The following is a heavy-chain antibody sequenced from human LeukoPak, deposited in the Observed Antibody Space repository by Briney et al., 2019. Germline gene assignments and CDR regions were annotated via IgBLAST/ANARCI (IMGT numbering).Heavy chain of an antibody. CDR1: GFTFSSYG. J-gene: IGHJ4*02. D-gene: IGHD3-16*01. CDR2: ISYDGSNK. Sequence: GRSLGLSCAGSGFTFSSYGMHWVRQAPGKGLEWVAVISYDGSNKYYADSVKGRFTISRDNSKDTQYLQMSSLRTEDTAVYYCARDLSGRYACDYWGQGTLVTVSS. V-gene: IGHV3-30*03. CDR3: ARDLSGRYACDY.